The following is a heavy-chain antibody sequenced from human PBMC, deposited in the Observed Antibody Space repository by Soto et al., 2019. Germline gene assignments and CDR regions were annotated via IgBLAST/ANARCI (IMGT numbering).Heavy chain of an antibody. Sequence: ASVNVSCKSSGYTFTSYGISWVRQAPGQGLEWMGWISAYNGNTNYAQKLQGRVTMTTDTSTSTAYTELRSLRSDDTAVYYCARGSYDDFWSGGNWFDPWGQGTLVTVSS. J-gene: IGHJ5*02. D-gene: IGHD3-3*01. CDR2: ISAYNGNT. CDR1: GYTFTSYG. CDR3: ARGSYDDFWSGGNWFDP. V-gene: IGHV1-18*04.